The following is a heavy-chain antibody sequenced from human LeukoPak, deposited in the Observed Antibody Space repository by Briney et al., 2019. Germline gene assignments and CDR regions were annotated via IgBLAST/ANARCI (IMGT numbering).Heavy chain of an antibody. V-gene: IGHV1-8*03. CDR1: GCTFTSYD. D-gene: IGHD3-3*01. J-gene: IGHJ4*02. Sequence: ASVKVSCKASGCTFTSYDINWVRQATGQGLEWMGWMNPNSGNTGYAQKFQGRVTITRNTSISTAYMELSSLRSEDTAVYYCARARRNYDFWSGILGYWGQGTLVTVSS. CDR3: ARARRNYDFWSGILGY. CDR2: MNPNSGNT.